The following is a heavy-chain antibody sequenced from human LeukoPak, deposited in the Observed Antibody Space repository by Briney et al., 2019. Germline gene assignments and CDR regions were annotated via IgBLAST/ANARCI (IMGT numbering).Heavy chain of an antibody. J-gene: IGHJ3*02. CDR1: GGSISSGGSY. D-gene: IGHD3-22*01. V-gene: IGHV4-31*03. Sequence: PSETLSLTCTVSGGSISSGGSYWSWIRQHPGKGLEWIGYIYYSGSTYYNPSLKSRVTISVDMSKNQFSLKLSSVTAADTAIYYCVRSISYYYDSSGETAAFDIWGQGTMVTVSS. CDR3: VRSISYYYDSSGETAAFDI. CDR2: IYYSGST.